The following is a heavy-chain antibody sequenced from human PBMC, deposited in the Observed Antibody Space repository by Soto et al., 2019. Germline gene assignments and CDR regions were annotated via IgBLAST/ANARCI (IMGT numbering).Heavy chain of an antibody. CDR1: GYSFTSYW. Sequence: GESLKISCKGSGYSFTSYWISWVRQMPGKGLEWMGRIDPSDSYTNYSPSFQGHVTISADKSISTAYLQWSSLKASDTAMYYCARQLIGGYSGYEHFDYWGQGTLVTVSS. CDR3: ARQLIGGYSGYEHFDY. V-gene: IGHV5-10-1*01. J-gene: IGHJ4*02. CDR2: IDPSDSYT. D-gene: IGHD5-12*01.